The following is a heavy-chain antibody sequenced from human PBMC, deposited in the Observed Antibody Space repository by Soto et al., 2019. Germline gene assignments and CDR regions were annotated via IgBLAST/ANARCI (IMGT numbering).Heavy chain of an antibody. D-gene: IGHD5-18*01. CDR2: ISWDGYST. CDR1: GFTFDDYT. CDR3: AKDERDTAMVQGNYYYGMDV. J-gene: IGHJ6*02. Sequence: GGSLRLSCAASGFTFDDYTMHWVRQAPGEGLEWVSLISWDGYSTYYTDSVKGRFTISRDNSRNSLYLQMNSLRAEDTAVYYCAKDERDTAMVQGNYYYGMDVWGQGTTVTVSS. V-gene: IGHV3-43*01.